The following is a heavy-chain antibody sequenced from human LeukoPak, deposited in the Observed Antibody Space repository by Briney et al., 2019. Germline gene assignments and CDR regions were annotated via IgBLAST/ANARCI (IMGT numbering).Heavy chain of an antibody. J-gene: IGHJ6*03. CDR3: ARGSSGSPFFSYYYYMDV. Sequence: GGSLRLSCAASGFTFSSYGMKWVRQAPGKGLEWVSSISSSSVYIYYADSVKGRFTISRDNAKNSLYLQMNSLRAEDTAVYYCARGSSGSPFFSYYYYMDVWGKGTTVTISS. D-gene: IGHD1-26*01. CDR2: ISSSSVYI. V-gene: IGHV3-21*01. CDR1: GFTFSSYG.